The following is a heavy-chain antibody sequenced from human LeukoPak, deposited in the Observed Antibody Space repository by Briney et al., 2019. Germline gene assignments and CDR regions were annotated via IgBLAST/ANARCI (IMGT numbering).Heavy chain of an antibody. CDR3: AHSLSSIAAAIPLSSFDP. D-gene: IGHD6-13*01. V-gene: IGHV2-5*02. CDR2: TFWDDDK. Sequence: SGPSLVNATQTLTLTGTFCGLSLRTRGVGVGWIRQPPGKAMEWLTPTFWDDDKRSRPSLKSRLTLTKDTSNNQVAPTMTNMDPVHTATYYCAHSLSSIAAAIPLSSFDPWGQRTLVTVSS. CDR1: GLSLRTRGVG. J-gene: IGHJ5*02.